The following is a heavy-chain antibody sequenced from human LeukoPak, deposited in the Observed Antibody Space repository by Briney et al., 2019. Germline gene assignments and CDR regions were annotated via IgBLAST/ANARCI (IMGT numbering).Heavy chain of an antibody. CDR3: ARGGWYPESFQH. J-gene: IGHJ1*01. D-gene: IGHD6-19*01. CDR1: GGSISSYY. CDR2: IYYSGST. V-gene: IGHV4-59*01. Sequence: SETLSLTCTVSGGSISSYYWNWIRQPPGKGLEWFGYIYYSGSTNYNPSLKSRVTISVDTSKNQCSLKLSSVTAADTAVYYCARGGWYPESFQHWGQGALVTVSS.